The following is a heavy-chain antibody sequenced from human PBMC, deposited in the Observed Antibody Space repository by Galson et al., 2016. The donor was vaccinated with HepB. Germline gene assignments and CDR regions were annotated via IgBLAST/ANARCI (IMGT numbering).Heavy chain of an antibody. CDR2: ISSSSSYI. CDR3: ARASGYNWNYLMIFNYFDY. D-gene: IGHD1-7*01. V-gene: IGHV3-21*01. Sequence: SLRLSCAASGFTFSSYSMNWVRQAPGKGLEWVSSISSSSSYIYYADSAKGRFTISRDNAKNSLYLQMNSLRAEDTAVYYCARASGYNWNYLMIFNYFDYWGQGTLVTVSS. J-gene: IGHJ4*02. CDR1: GFTFSSYS.